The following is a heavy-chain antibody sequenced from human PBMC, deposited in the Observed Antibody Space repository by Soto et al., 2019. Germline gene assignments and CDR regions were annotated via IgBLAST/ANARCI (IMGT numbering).Heavy chain of an antibody. CDR2: FTASGGNT. CDR3: AKGLNYFDY. Sequence: EVHLLESGGGLVQPGGSLRLSCAASGFTFSIYAMSWVRQAPGKGLEWVSTFTASGGNTYYADSVKGRFTISRDNSKNTLELEMNNLRGGEQAIYYCAKGLNYFDYWGQGTLVTVSS. J-gene: IGHJ4*02. CDR1: GFTFSIYA. V-gene: IGHV3-23*01.